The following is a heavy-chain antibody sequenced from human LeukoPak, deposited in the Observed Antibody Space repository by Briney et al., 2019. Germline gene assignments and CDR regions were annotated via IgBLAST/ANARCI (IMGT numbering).Heavy chain of an antibody. CDR1: GFTFSSYA. CDR3: AKDVTMVRGAHFDY. J-gene: IGHJ4*02. Sequence: HPGRSLRLSCAASGFTFSSYAMSWVRQAPGKGLEWVSAISGSGGSTYYADSVKGRFTISRDNSKNTLYLQMNSLRAEDTAVYYCAKDVTMVRGAHFDYWGQGTLVTVSS. CDR2: ISGSGGST. D-gene: IGHD3-10*01. V-gene: IGHV3-23*01.